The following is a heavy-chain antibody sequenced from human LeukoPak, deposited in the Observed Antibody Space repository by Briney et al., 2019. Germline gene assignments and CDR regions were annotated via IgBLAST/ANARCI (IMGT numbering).Heavy chain of an antibody. V-gene: IGHV3-66*01. Sequence: GGSLRLSCAAFGFTVSSNYMSWVRQAPGKGLEWVSVIYSGGSTYYADSVKGRFTISRDNSKNTRYLQMNSLRAEDTAVYYCARVGDYYDSSGYYYDFDYWGQGTLVTVSS. CDR2: IYSGGST. D-gene: IGHD3-22*01. J-gene: IGHJ4*02. CDR1: GFTVSSNY. CDR3: ARVGDYYDSSGYYYDFDY.